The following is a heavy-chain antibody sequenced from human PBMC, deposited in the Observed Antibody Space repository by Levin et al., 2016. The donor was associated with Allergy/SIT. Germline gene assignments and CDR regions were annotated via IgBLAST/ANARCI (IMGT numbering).Heavy chain of an antibody. CDR2: IIPIFGTA. V-gene: IGHV1-69*01. J-gene: IGHJ5*02. CDR3: ARNGVSLSWFDP. Sequence: WVRQAPGQGLEWMGGIIPIFGTANYAQKFQGRVTITADESTSTAYMELSSLRSEDTAVYYCARNGVSLSWFDPWGQGTLVTVSS. D-gene: IGHD2-8*01.